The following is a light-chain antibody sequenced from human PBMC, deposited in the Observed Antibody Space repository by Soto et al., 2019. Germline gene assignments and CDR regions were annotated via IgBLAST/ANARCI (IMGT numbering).Light chain of an antibody. J-gene: IGLJ1*01. CDR1: SSDVGGYNY. V-gene: IGLV2-14*03. CDR2: EVT. CDR3: SSYTSSSTPYV. Sequence: QSVLTQPASVSGSPGQSITISCTGTSSDVGGYNYVSWYQQHPGKAPKVMIYEVTNRPSGVPNRFSGSKSGNTASLTISGPQAEDEADYYCSSYTSSSTPYVFGTGTKVTVL.